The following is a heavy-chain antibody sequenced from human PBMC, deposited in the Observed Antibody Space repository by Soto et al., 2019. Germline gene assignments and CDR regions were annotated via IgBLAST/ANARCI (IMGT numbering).Heavy chain of an antibody. D-gene: IGHD3-9*01. CDR1: GYTFTGYY. CDR2: INPNSGGT. CDR3: ERFRVTIFCLVIIAKPHRAPDEYYFDY. V-gene: IGHV1-2*04. Sequence: GASVKVSCKASGYTFTGYYMHWVRQAPGQGLEWMGWINPNSGGTNYAQKLKSWVTMTRDTSISTAYMELSRLRSDNTDEYNCERFRVTIFCLVIIAKPHRAPDEYYFDYWGQGTLVTVSS. J-gene: IGHJ4*02.